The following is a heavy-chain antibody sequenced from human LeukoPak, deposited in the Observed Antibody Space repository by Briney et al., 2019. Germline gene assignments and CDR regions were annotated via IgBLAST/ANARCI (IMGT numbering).Heavy chain of an antibody. CDR3: TRIRGAVVAATPLWFDP. Sequence: KAGESLKISCKGSGYNFVDNWIGWVRQMPGKGLDWMGIRYPGDSDIRYSPSFQGQVTFSADKSISTAYLQWSSLKASDTAMYYCTRIRGAVVAATPLWFDPWGQGTLVTVSS. CDR2: RYPGDSDI. CDR1: GYNFVDNW. V-gene: IGHV5-51*01. J-gene: IGHJ5*02. D-gene: IGHD2-15*01.